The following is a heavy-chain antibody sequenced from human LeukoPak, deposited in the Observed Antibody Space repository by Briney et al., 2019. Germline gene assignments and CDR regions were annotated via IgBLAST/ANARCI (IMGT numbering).Heavy chain of an antibody. CDR2: ILYDGSNK. J-gene: IGHJ4*02. CDR1: GFTFSSYA. Sequence: PGSSPRLSCAASGFTFSSYAIHWVRQAPGKGLEWVAVILYDGSNKYYADSVKGRFTISRDNSKNTLYLQMNSLRAEDTAVYYCARGDRVTTYYFDYWGQGTLVTVSS. CDR3: ARGDRVTTYYFDY. V-gene: IGHV3-30*04. D-gene: IGHD4-17*01.